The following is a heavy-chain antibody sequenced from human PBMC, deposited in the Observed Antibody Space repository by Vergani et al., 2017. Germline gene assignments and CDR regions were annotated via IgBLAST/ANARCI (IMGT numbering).Heavy chain of an antibody. V-gene: IGHV3-9*02. CDR2: ISWNSNNI. CDR3: AKDLGTSSGGSWFDP. J-gene: IGHJ5*02. Sequence: EVQLEESGGGLVLPGRSLRLSCVASGFTSAGYAMHWVRQAPGKGLEWVSGISWNSNNIGYADSVKGRFTIPRDNAKNSLYLQMNSLRAEDTALYYCAKDLGTSSGGSWFDPWGQGTLVTVSS. CDR1: GFTSAGYA. D-gene: IGHD6-6*01.